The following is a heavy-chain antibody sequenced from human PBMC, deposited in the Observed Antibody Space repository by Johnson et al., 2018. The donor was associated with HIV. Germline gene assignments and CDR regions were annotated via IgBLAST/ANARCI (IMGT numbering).Heavy chain of an antibody. Sequence: QVQLVESGGGVVQPGRSLRLSCAASGFTFSSYAMHWVRQAPGKGLEWVAVISYDGSNKYYADSVKGRFTIYRDNSKNTLYLQMNSLRAEDTAVYYCARDCTGGVCLNDAFDIWGQGTMVTVSS. CDR1: GFTFSSYA. J-gene: IGHJ3*02. D-gene: IGHD2-8*02. CDR3: ARDCTGGVCLNDAFDI. V-gene: IGHV3-30*04. CDR2: ISYDGSNK.